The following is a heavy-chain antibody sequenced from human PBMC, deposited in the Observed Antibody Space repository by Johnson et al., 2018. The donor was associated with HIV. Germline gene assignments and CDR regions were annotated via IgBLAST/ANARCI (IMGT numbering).Heavy chain of an antibody. J-gene: IGHJ3*02. Sequence: VQLVESGGGLVQPGGSLRLSCAASGFTFSSYAMSWVRQAPGKGLEWVSAISGSGSTIYYADSVKGRFTISRDNAKNSLYLQMNSLRAEDTAVYYCARDDAFDIWGQGTLVTVSS. CDR2: ISGSGSTI. CDR3: ARDDAFDI. V-gene: IGHV3-48*04. CDR1: GFTFSSYA.